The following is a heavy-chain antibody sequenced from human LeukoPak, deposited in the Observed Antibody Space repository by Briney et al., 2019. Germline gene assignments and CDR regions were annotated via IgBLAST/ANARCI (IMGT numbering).Heavy chain of an antibody. J-gene: IGHJ4*02. D-gene: IGHD3/OR15-3a*01. CDR2: IYRSGTT. CDR3: ARVDSTKFDY. V-gene: IGHV4-38-2*01. CDR1: GYSISSGYF. Sequence: SETLSLTCAVSGYSISSGYFWGWIRQPPGKGLEWIVSIYRSGTTYHNPSLKSRVTISLDTSKNQFSLKVSSVTAADTAVYYCARVDSTKFDYWGQGTLFTVSP.